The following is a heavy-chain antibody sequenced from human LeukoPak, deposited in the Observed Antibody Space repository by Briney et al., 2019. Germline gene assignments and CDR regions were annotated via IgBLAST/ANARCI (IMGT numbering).Heavy chain of an antibody. Sequence: GGSLRLSCATSGFSFSNAWMNWVRQAPGKGLEWVGRIKSKTDGGTTDYAAPVKGRFTISRDDSKNTLYLQMNSLKTEDTAVYYCSTTYYYDSSEGYWGQGTLVTVSS. CDR1: GFSFSNAW. CDR2: IKSKTDGGTT. D-gene: IGHD3-22*01. CDR3: STTYYYDSSEGY. V-gene: IGHV3-15*07. J-gene: IGHJ4*02.